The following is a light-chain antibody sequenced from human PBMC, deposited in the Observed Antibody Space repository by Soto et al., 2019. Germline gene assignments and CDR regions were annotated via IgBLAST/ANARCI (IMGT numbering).Light chain of an antibody. CDR1: NRDIGYYDF. V-gene: IGLV2-8*01. CDR2: GVD. Sequence: QSVLTQPPSASGSPGQSVTISCTGTNRDIGYYDFVSWYQQLPGKAPKLMIYGVDKRPSGVPHRFSGTRSGSTASLTVSGLQAEDEAVYYCSSHAGKNKYVLFGGGTKLTVL. J-gene: IGLJ2*01. CDR3: SSHAGKNKYVL.